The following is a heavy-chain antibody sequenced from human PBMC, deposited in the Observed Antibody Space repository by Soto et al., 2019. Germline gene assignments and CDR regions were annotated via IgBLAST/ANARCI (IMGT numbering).Heavy chain of an antibody. CDR3: AREAYGDAH. CDR1: GESINGYY. D-gene: IGHD4-17*01. CDR2: VYFSGSN. Sequence: PSETLSLTCTVSGESINGYYWSWIRQPPGKGLEWIGYVYFSGSNNYNPSLKSRVTISVNTSKQQVSLRLSSVTAADTAVYYCAREAYGDAHWGQGTLVTVSS. V-gene: IGHV4-59*12. J-gene: IGHJ4*02.